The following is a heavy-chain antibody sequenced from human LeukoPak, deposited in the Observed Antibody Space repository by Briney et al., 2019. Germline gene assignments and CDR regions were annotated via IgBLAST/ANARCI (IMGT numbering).Heavy chain of an antibody. Sequence: GGSLRLSCAASGFTVSSNYMRWVRQAPGKGLEWVSVIYSGGSTYYADSVKGRFTISRDNSKNTLYLQMNSLRAEDTAVYYCARGIPVTAAPTGFYYYGMDVWGQGTTVTVSS. D-gene: IGHD6-13*01. CDR2: IYSGGST. J-gene: IGHJ6*02. CDR1: GFTVSSNY. V-gene: IGHV3-53*01. CDR3: ARGIPVTAAPTGFYYYGMDV.